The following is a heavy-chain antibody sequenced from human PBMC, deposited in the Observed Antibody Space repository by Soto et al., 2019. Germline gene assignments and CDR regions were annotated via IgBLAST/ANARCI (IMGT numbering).Heavy chain of an antibody. D-gene: IGHD4-17*01. CDR2: ISAYNGNT. V-gene: IGHV1-18*04. CDR1: GYTFTSHG. CDR3: ARGTVTTGYYHYYMDG. Sequence: QVQLVQSGAEVKKPGASVKVSCKPSGYTFTSHGISWVRQAPGQGLEWLGWISAYNGNTNYAQKFQGRFTMTTDTSTSTAYMELRSLRSDDTAVYYCARGTVTTGYYHYYMDGWGKGTTVTVS. J-gene: IGHJ6*03.